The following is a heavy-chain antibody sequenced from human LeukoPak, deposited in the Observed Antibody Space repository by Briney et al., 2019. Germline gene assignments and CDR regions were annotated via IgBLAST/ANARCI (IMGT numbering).Heavy chain of an antibody. CDR3: ASRVWFDP. V-gene: IGHV3-66*01. CDR1: GFTVSSNY. Sequence: GGSLRLSCAASGFTVSSNYMSWVRQAPGKGLEWVSVIYSGGSTYYADSVKGRFTISRDNSKNTLYLQMSSLRAKDTAVYYCASRVWFDPWGQGTLVTVSS. J-gene: IGHJ5*02. CDR2: IYSGGST.